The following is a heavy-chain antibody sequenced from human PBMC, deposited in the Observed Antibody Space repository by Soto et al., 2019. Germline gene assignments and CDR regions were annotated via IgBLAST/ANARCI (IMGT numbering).Heavy chain of an antibody. Sequence: SETLSLTCIVSGGSISSYYWTWVRQPPGKGLEWMGYIYYTGSTNYNPSLKSRVTISVDTSKNQFSLKLSSVTAADTAVYYCARIKECSSTSCFPAYLDDWGQGTLVTVS. CDR3: ARIKECSSTSCFPAYLDD. D-gene: IGHD2-2*01. CDR2: IYYTGST. V-gene: IGHV4-59*01. J-gene: IGHJ4*02. CDR1: GGSISSYY.